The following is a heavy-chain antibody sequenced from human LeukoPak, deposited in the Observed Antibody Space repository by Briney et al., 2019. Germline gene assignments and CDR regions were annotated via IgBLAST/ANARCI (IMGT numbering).Heavy chain of an antibody. CDR3: ARVHFWSGPYYFDY. Sequence: SETLSLTCTVSGGSISSGGYYRSWIRQPPGKGLEWIGYIYHSGSTYYNPSLKSRVTISVGRSKNQFSLKLSSVTAADTAVYYCARVHFWSGPYYFDYWGQGTLVTVSS. V-gene: IGHV4-30-2*01. CDR1: GGSISSGGYY. J-gene: IGHJ4*02. CDR2: IYHSGST. D-gene: IGHD3-3*02.